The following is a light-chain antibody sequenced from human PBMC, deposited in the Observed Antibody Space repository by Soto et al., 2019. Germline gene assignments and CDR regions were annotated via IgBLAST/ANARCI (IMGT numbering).Light chain of an antibody. CDR3: QHRANWPLT. J-gene: IGKJ3*01. Sequence: EIVVTQSPSTLSVCPGERATLSCRASQSVSSSLAWYRRKPGQAPRLLIYDATNRASGVPARFSGSGSGTDFTLTISSLEPEDFAVYYCQHRANWPLTFGPGTKVDIK. CDR2: DAT. CDR1: QSVSSS. V-gene: IGKV3-11*01.